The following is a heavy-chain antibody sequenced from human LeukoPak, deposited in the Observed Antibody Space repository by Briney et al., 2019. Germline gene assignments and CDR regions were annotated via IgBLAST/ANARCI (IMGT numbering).Heavy chain of an antibody. CDR1: GFTFSSYA. Sequence: PGGSLRLSCAASGFTFSSYAMSWVRQAPGKGLEWVSSMSSSNSNIYYADSVKGRFTISRDNAKNFLFLQMNSLRAEDTAVYYCARGIAARRHDAFDIWGQGAMVTVSS. D-gene: IGHD6-6*01. V-gene: IGHV3-21*01. J-gene: IGHJ3*02. CDR3: ARGIAARRHDAFDI. CDR2: MSSSNSNI.